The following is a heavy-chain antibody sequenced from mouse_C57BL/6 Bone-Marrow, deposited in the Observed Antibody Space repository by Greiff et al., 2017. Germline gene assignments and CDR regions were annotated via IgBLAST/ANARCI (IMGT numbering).Heavy chain of an antibody. V-gene: IGHV1-82*01. D-gene: IGHD2-3*01. CDR2: IYPGDGDT. J-gene: IGHJ4*01. Sequence: VQVVESGPELVKPGASVKISCKASGYAFSSSWMNWVKQRPGKGLEWIGRIYPGDGDTNYNGKFKGKATLTADKSSSTAYMQLSSLTSEDSAVYFCARTRWLLPPMDYWGQGTSVTVSS. CDR1: GYAFSSSW. CDR3: ARTRWLLPPMDY.